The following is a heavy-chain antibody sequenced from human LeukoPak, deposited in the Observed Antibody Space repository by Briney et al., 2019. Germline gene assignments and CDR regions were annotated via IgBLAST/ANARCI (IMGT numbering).Heavy chain of an antibody. CDR3: ARAGSGPTSGYYYFDY. CDR2: IKQDGSEK. D-gene: IGHD6-19*01. Sequence: GGSLRLSCAASGFTFSSYWMSWVRQAPGKGLEWVANIKQDGSEKYYVDSVKGRFTISRDNAENSLYLQMNSLRAEDTAVYYCARAGSGPTSGYYYFDYWGQGTLVTVSS. V-gene: IGHV3-7*01. CDR1: GFTFSSYW. J-gene: IGHJ4*02.